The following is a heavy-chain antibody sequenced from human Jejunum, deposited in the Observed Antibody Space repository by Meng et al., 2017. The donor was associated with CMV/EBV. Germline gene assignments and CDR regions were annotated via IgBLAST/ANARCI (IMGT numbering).Heavy chain of an antibody. D-gene: IGHD1-26*01. CDR2: IYYRGTT. CDR3: ARTRLMRSYCDY. Sequence: SGCSISSNSYFWGWVRQPPGKGLEWIGNIYYRGTTYYNPSLKSRVTTSVDMSKNQFFLELSSVTAADTAVYYCARTRLMRSYCDYWGQGTLVTVSS. V-gene: IGHV4-39*07. CDR1: GCSISSNSYF. J-gene: IGHJ4*02.